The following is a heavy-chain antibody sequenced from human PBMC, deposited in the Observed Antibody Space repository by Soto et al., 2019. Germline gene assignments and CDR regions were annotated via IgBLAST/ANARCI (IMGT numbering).Heavy chain of an antibody. J-gene: IGHJ6*02. CDR2: ISGSGGST. Sequence: GGSLRLSCAASGFTFSSYAMSWVRQAPGKGLEWVSAISGSGGSTYYADSVKGRFTISRDNSKNTLYLQMNSLRAEDTAVYYCAKEGGDYYESSGYYPYGMDVWGQGTTVTVSS. CDR3: AKEGGDYYESSGYYPYGMDV. CDR1: GFTFSSYA. D-gene: IGHD3-22*01. V-gene: IGHV3-23*01.